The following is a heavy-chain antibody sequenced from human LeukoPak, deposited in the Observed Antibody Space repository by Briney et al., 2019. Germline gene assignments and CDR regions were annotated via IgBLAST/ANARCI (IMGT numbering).Heavy chain of an antibody. J-gene: IGHJ6*03. CDR3: ARKSWDYMDV. Sequence: PGGSLRLSCAASGFDFDGYGMSWVRQAPGKGLEWVSGTNWNGGSTGYADFVKGRFTISRDNGKKSLFLQLNSLRVEDTALYYCARKSWDYMDVWGKGTTVIVSS. D-gene: IGHD7-27*01. CDR1: GFDFDGYG. V-gene: IGHV3-20*04. CDR2: TNWNGGST.